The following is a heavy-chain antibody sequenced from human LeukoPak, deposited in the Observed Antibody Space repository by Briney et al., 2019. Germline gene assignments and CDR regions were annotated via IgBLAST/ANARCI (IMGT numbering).Heavy chain of an antibody. J-gene: IGHJ4*02. V-gene: IGHV3-7*01. CDR2: IKQDGSQE. D-gene: IGHD3-3*01. CDR1: RFTLSTYW. CDR3: ARGVPYDSWSGPHYSDY. Sequence: QPGGSLRLSCAASRFTLSTYWMSWVRQAPGKGLEWVAHIKQDGSQEYYVDSVKGRFTISRDSAKSSLYLQMNSLRAEDTAVYYCARGVPYDSWSGPHYSDYWGQGTLVTVSS.